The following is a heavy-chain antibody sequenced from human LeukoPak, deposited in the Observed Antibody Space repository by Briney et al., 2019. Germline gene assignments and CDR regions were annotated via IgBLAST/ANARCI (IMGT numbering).Heavy chain of an antibody. D-gene: IGHD3-10*01. V-gene: IGHV3-48*04. CDR1: EFTFSNYS. Sequence: TGGSLRLSCAASEFTFSNYSMNWVRQAPGKGLEWVSYISSSSSVIYYADSVKGRFTISRDNAKNSLYLQMNSLRAEDTAVYYCARDKATMVWGVIIPYYFGMDVWGQGTTVTVSS. CDR3: ARDKATMVWGVIIPYYFGMDV. J-gene: IGHJ6*02. CDR2: ISSSSSVI.